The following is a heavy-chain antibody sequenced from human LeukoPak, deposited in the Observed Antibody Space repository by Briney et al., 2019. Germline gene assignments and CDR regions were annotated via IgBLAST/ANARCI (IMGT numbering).Heavy chain of an antibody. CDR1: GYKFTNYW. CDR2: IYPDDSDT. CDR3: ATPYPREYCSTSSCYFNY. V-gene: IGHV5-51*01. D-gene: IGHD2-2*01. J-gene: IGHJ4*02. Sequence: GESLKISCKASGYKFTNYWIGWVRQMPGKGLEWMGIIYPDDSDTRYSPSFQGQVTISADRSISTAYLQWSSLKASDTAMYYCATPYPREYCSTSSCYFNYWGQGTLVTVSS.